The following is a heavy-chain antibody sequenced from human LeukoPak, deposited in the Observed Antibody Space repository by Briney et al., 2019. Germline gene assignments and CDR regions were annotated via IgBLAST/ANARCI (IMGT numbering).Heavy chain of an antibody. J-gene: IGHJ4*02. V-gene: IGHV4-38-2*02. CDR3: AREEGATQDAN. CDR2: VYHTGGT. Sequence: SETLSLTCTVSGFSISSGYYWAWIRPPPGKGLEWIGSVYHTGGTYYNPSLKSRVTISVDTSRNQFSLRLSSVTAADTAVYYCAREEGATQDANWGQGTLVLVSS. CDR1: GFSISSGYY. D-gene: IGHD1-26*01.